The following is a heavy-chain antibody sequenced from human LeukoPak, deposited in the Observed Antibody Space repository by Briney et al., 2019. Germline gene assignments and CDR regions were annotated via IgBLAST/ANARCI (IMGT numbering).Heavy chain of an antibody. CDR2: IGGSSSSL. J-gene: IGHJ4*02. V-gene: IGHV3-21*01. CDR1: GFTFSIYS. D-gene: IGHD2-2*01. CDR3: AKDRLIVVVPAAIDY. Sequence: PGGSLRLSCAASGFTFSIYSMNWVRQAPGKGLEWVSSIGGSSSSLYYAESVKGRFTISRDNAKNSLYLQMNSLRAEDTAVYYCAKDRLIVVVPAAIDYWGQGTLVTVSS.